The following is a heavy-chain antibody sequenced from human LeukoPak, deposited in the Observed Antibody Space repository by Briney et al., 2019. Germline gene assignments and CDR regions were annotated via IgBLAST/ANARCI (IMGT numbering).Heavy chain of an antibody. J-gene: IGHJ4*02. CDR1: GFTFSSYS. Sequence: PGGSLRLSCAASGFTFSSYSMNWVRQAPGKGLEWVSSISSSSSYIYYADSVKGRFTISRDNAKNSLYLQMNSLRAEDTAVYYCARTRTGIYQGPGYWGQGTLVTASS. CDR2: ISSSSSYI. CDR3: ARTRTGIYQGPGY. V-gene: IGHV3-21*04. D-gene: IGHD3-10*01.